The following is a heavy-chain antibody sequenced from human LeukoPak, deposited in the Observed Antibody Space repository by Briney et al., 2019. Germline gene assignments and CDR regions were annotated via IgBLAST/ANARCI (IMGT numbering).Heavy chain of an antibody. CDR3: ARRVYSSGWYYFDY. CDR2: VSHSGST. J-gene: IGHJ4*02. Sequence: SETLSLTCTVSGGSFSSSSYYWGWIRQPPGKGLEWIGNVSHSGSTHYNPSLKSRVTISVDTSKNQFSLKLSSVTAADTAVYYCARRVYSSGWYYFDYWGQGTLVTVSS. D-gene: IGHD6-19*01. CDR1: GGSFSSSSYY. V-gene: IGHV4-39*07.